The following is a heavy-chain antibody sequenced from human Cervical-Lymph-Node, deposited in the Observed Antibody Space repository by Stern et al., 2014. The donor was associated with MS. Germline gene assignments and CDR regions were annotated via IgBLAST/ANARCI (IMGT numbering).Heavy chain of an antibody. J-gene: IGHJ5*02. CDR1: GGSISSGGYY. Sequence: QLQLQESGPGLVKPSQTLSLTCTVSGGSISSGGYYWSWIRQHPGKGLEWIGYIYYSGSPYYNPSLKSRVTISVDTSKNQFSLKLSSVTAADTAVYYCARDLRYYYDSSGYYYRWFDPWGQGTLVTVSS. CDR2: IYYSGSP. CDR3: ARDLRYYYDSSGYYYRWFDP. D-gene: IGHD3-22*01. V-gene: IGHV4-31*03.